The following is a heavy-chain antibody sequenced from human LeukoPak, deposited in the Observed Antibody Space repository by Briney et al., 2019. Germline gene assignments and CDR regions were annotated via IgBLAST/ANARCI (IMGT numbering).Heavy chain of an antibody. CDR3: ARDQYYYDSSGYYGMDV. D-gene: IGHD3-22*01. Sequence: ASVKVSCKASGYTFTSYGISWVRQAPGQGLEWMGWISAYNGNTNYAQKLQGRVTMTTDTSTSTAYMELRSLRSDDTAVYYCARDQYYYDSSGYYGMDVWGQGTTVTVSS. V-gene: IGHV1-18*01. CDR2: ISAYNGNT. J-gene: IGHJ6*02. CDR1: GYTFTSYG.